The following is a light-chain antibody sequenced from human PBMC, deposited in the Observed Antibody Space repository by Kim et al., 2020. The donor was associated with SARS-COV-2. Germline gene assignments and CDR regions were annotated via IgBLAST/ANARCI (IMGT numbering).Light chain of an antibody. CDR3: SSCDSSSKNCV. CDR1: SLRRYY. CDR2: GKD. V-gene: IGLV3-19*01. J-gene: IGLJ1*01. Sequence: SSELTQDPTVSVALGQTVSIACQGYSLRRYYSSWYHQKPVQAPVTVCYGKDNRPSGLTDLFSGSSSGNTASLTITGSQADDEADNYCSSCDSSSKNCVFG.